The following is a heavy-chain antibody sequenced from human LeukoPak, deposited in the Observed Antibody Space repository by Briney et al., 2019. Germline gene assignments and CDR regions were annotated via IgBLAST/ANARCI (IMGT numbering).Heavy chain of an antibody. J-gene: IGHJ4*02. Sequence: PGGSLRLSCAASGFTFSSYAMSWVRQAPGKGLEWVSAISGSGGSTYYADSVKGRLTISRDNSKNTLYLQMNSLRAEDTAVYYCAKDLTIFGVVIEVWGQGTLVTVSS. CDR1: GFTFSSYA. D-gene: IGHD3-3*01. V-gene: IGHV3-23*01. CDR2: ISGSGGST. CDR3: AKDLTIFGVVIEV.